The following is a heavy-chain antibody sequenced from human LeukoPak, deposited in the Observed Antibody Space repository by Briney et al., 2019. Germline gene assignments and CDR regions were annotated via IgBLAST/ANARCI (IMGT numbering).Heavy chain of an antibody. CDR3: ARDVMASFDY. CDR1: GFSFSNYG. V-gene: IGHV3-30*03. Sequence: GGSLRLSCAASGFSFSNYGMNWVRQAPGKGLEWVTDITYDGRKKYYADSVKGRFTISRDNYKSTLYLPMNSLRAEDTSVYYCARDVMASFDYGGQGTLVTVSS. D-gene: IGHD3-16*01. J-gene: IGHJ4*02. CDR2: ITYDGRKK.